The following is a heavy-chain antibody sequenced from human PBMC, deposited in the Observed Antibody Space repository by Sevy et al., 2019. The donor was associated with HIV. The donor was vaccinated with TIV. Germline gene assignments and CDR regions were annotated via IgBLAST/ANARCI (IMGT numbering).Heavy chain of an antibody. CDR2: IYWNDDD. V-gene: IGHV2-5*01. D-gene: IGHD2-15*01. CDR1: GFSFDTSGVG. CDR3: VHRRGYCSGGTCRYGDAFDI. J-gene: IGHJ3*02. Sequence: SGPTLVKPTQTLTLTCTFSGFSFDTSGVGVAWIRQPPGKALEWLALIYWNDDDRYSPSLKSRLTITKDTSKNQVVLTMTNMDPVDTAKYFCVHRRGYCSGGTCRYGDAFDIWGQGTMVTVSS.